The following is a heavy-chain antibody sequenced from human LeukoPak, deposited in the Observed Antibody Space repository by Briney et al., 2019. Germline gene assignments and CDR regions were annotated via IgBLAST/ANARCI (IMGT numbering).Heavy chain of an antibody. Sequence: GGSLRLSCSVSGFTFSTYVMHWVRQAPGKGLEYVSAISSNGDNTYYADSVKGRFTISRDNSKNTLYLQMSSLRADDTAVYYCVRGTGYWGQVTLVTVSS. V-gene: IGHV3-64D*06. J-gene: IGHJ4*02. CDR2: ISSNGDNT. CDR3: VRGTGY. CDR1: GFTFSTYV.